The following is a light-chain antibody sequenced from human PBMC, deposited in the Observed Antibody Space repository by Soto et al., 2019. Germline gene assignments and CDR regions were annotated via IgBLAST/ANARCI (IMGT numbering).Light chain of an antibody. CDR2: AAS. V-gene: IGKV1-9*01. J-gene: IGKJ4*01. CDR1: QAIAIY. Sequence: IQLTQSPSSLSASVGDRVTITCRASQAIAIYLAWYQQKPGEAPKLLIYAASTLYGGVPSRFSGSGSGTDFALTITSLQAEDFAPYYCQQLRMYPSTFGGGTKVEIK. CDR3: QQLRMYPST.